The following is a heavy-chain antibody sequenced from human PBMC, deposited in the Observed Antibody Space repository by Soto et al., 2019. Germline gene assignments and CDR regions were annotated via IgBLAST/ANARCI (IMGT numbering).Heavy chain of an antibody. J-gene: IGHJ6*02. CDR3: ARKLGGYYYYGMDV. CDR1: GYAFTSYA. CDR2: INAGNGNT. V-gene: IGHV1-3*01. Sequence: ASVKVSCKDSGYAFTSYAMHWVRQAPGQRLEWMGWINAGNGNTKYSQKFQGRVTITRDTSASTAYMELSSLRSEDTAVYYCARKLGGYYYYGMDVWGQGTTVTVSS. D-gene: IGHD3-10*01.